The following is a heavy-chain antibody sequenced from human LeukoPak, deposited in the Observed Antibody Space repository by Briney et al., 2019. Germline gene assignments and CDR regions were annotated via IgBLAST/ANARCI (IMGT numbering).Heavy chain of an antibody. V-gene: IGHV3-23*01. J-gene: IGHJ4*02. D-gene: IGHD4-17*01. CDR2: ISGSGGST. CDR1: GFTFSSDA. Sequence: SLRLSCAASGFTFSSDAMSWVRQAPGKGLEWGSAISGSGGSTYYADSVKGRFTISRDNSKNTLYLQMNSLRAEDTAVYYCAKFYYGDRKNADYWGQGTLVTVSS. CDR3: AKFYYGDRKNADY.